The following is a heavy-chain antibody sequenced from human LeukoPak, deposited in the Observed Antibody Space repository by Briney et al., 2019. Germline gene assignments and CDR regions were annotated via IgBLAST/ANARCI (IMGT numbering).Heavy chain of an antibody. V-gene: IGHV3-23*01. CDR3: AKDDRRYGSSTSCLDSFDP. CDR2: ISGSGGST. D-gene: IGHD2-2*01. CDR1: GFTFSSYA. J-gene: IGHJ5*02. Sequence: GGSLRLSCGASGFTFSSYAMSWVRQAPGKGLEWVSAISGSGGSTYYADSVKGRFTISRDNSKNTLHLQMNSLRAEDTAVYYCAKDDRRYGSSTSCLDSFDPWGQGTLVTVSS.